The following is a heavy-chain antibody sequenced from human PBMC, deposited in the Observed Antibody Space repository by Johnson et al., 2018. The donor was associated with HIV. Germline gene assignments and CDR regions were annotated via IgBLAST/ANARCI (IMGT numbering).Heavy chain of an antibody. J-gene: IGHJ3*02. V-gene: IGHV3-7*01. CDR2: IKQDGSEK. CDR3: VREGYSSSSDAFDI. D-gene: IGHD6-6*01. CDR1: GFTFSNYW. Sequence: VQLVESGGGLVQPGGSLRLSCAASGFTFSNYWMSWVRQAPGKGLEWVANIKQDGSEKYYADSVKGRFTISRENSKNSHYLHMNSLRPEDTAIYYCVREGYSSSSDAFDIWGQGPMVTVSP.